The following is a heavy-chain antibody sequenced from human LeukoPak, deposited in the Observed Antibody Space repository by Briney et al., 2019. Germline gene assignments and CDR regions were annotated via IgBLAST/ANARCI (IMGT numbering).Heavy chain of an antibody. CDR2: INPNSGDT. CDR1: GYTFIDYY. V-gene: IGHV1-2*02. D-gene: IGHD5-18*01. CDR3: ARGRGDTALSYYFDY. J-gene: IGHJ4*02. Sequence: ASVKVSCKASGYTFIDYYIHWVRQAPGQGLEWMGWINPNSGDTDYAQKFQGRVTMTRDTSTSTVYMELSSLRSEDTAVYYCARGRGDTALSYYFDYWGQGTLVTVSS.